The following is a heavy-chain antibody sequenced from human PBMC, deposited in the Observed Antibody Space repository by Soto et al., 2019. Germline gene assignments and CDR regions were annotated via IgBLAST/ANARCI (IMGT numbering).Heavy chain of an antibody. J-gene: IGHJ4*02. CDR2: INHSGST. Sequence: PSETLSLTCAVYGGSFNGYIWSWIRQPPGKGLQWIGQINHSGSTYYNPSLKSRVTISVDTSKNQFSLKLSSVTAADTAVYYCAAVAVARNFDYWGQGTLVNVSS. CDR3: AAVAVARNFDY. D-gene: IGHD6-19*01. CDR1: GGSFNGYI. V-gene: IGHV4-34*01.